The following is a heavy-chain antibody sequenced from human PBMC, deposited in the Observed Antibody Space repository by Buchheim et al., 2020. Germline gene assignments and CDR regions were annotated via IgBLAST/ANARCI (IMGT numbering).Heavy chain of an antibody. CDR2: IWYDGGNK. V-gene: IGHV3-33*01. Sequence: QVQVVESGGGVVQPGRSLRLSCAASRFTFSDYGMHWVRQAPGKGLEWVAVIWYDGGNKYYADSVKGRFTISRDNSKNTLYLKMNSRRVEDTAVYFCARCLSSRGWFDPWGQGTL. D-gene: IGHD5/OR15-5a*01. CDR3: ARCLSSRGWFDP. J-gene: IGHJ5*02. CDR1: RFTFSDYG.